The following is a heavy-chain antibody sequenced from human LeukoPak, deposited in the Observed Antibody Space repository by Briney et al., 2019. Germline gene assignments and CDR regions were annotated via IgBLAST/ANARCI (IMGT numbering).Heavy chain of an antibody. CDR1: GFTFSRYW. CDR2: ISTDGSST. CDR3: ARAVRGVASVDY. D-gene: IGHD3-10*01. Sequence: GGSLRLSCAASGFTFSRYWMHWLRQAPGKGLVWVSRISTDGSSTSYADSVKGRFTISRDNSNNTLYLQMGSLRVEDMAVYYCARAVRGVASVDYWGQGTLVTVSS. J-gene: IGHJ4*02. V-gene: IGHV3-74*01.